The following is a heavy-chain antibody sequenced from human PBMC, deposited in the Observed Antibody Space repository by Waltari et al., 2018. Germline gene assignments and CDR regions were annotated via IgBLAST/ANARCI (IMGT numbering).Heavy chain of an antibody. CDR2: IYSGGST. CDR3: ARDDDGPVASYGMDV. Sequence: EVQLVESGGGLIQPGGSLRLSCAASGFTVSSNYMGWVRQAPGKGLELVSVIYSGGSTYYADSVKGRFTISRDNSKNTLYLQMNSLRAEDTAVYYCARDDDGPVASYGMDVWGQGTTVTVSS. D-gene: IGHD3-3*01. CDR1: GFTVSSNY. J-gene: IGHJ6*02. V-gene: IGHV3-53*01.